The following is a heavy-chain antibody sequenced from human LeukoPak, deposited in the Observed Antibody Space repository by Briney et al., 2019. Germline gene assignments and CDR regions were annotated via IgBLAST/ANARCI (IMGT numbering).Heavy chain of an antibody. CDR3: ARRPKPYDILTGYFDP. V-gene: IGHV4-59*11. CDR2: IYYSGST. J-gene: IGHJ5*02. CDR1: GGSISSHY. D-gene: IGHD3-9*01. Sequence: SETLSLTCTVSGGSISSHYWSWIRQPPGKGLEWIGYIYYSGSTNYNPSLKSRVTISVDTSKNQFSLKLSSVTAADTAVYYCARRPKPYDILTGYFDPWGQGTLVTVSS.